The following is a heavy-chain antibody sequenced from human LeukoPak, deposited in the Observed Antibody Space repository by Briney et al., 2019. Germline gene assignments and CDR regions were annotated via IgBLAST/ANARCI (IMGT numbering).Heavy chain of an antibody. D-gene: IGHD5-18*01. CDR3: ARGIQLWEAIGFDY. CDR2: ISYDGSNK. Sequence: GWSLRLSCPASGFTFSSYAMHWVRQAPAKGLEGVAVISYDGSNKYYADSVKGRFTISRDNSKSTLYLQMNSLRAEDTAVYYCARGIQLWEAIGFDYWGQGTPVTVSS. CDR1: GFTFSSYA. V-gene: IGHV3-30*01. J-gene: IGHJ4*02.